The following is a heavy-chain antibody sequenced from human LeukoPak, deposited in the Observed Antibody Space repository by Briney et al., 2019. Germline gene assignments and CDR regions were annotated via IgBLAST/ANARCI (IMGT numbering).Heavy chain of an antibody. Sequence: SETLSLTCTVSGGSISSYYWSWIRQPAGKGLEWIGRIYTSGSTNYNPSLKSRVTMSVDTSQNQFSLKLSSVTAADTAVYYCARDFPYYYDSSGSPDAFDIWGQGTMVTVSS. V-gene: IGHV4-4*07. CDR1: GGSISSYY. CDR3: ARDFPYYYDSSGSPDAFDI. D-gene: IGHD3-22*01. J-gene: IGHJ3*02. CDR2: IYTSGST.